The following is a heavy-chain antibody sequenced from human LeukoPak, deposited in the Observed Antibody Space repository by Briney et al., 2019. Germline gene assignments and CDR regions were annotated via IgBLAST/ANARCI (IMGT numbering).Heavy chain of an antibody. V-gene: IGHV4-34*01. CDR3: ARYEEYSKSWDY. Sequence: SETLSLTCAVYGGSFSGYYWGWIRQPPGKGLEWVGEINDSGSVNHSPSLKSRVTISVDTSKNQCSLKLRSVTDADTAIYFCARYEEYSKSWDYWGRGTLVTVSS. CDR1: GGSFSGYY. J-gene: IGHJ4*02. CDR2: INDSGSV. D-gene: IGHD2/OR15-2a*01.